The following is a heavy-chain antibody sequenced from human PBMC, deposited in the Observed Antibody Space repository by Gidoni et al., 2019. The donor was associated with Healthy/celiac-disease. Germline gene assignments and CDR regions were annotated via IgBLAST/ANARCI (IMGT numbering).Heavy chain of an antibody. CDR2: IWYDGSNK. V-gene: IGHV3-33*01. D-gene: IGHD6-19*01. Sequence: QVQLVESGGGVVQPGRSLRLSCAASGFTFSSYGMHWVRQAPGKGLEWVAVIWYDGSNKYYADSVKGRFTISRDNSKNTLYLQMNSLRAEDTAVYYCAREGQWLVRGDYGMDVWGQGTTVTVSS. CDR1: GFTFSSYG. J-gene: IGHJ6*02. CDR3: AREGQWLVRGDYGMDV.